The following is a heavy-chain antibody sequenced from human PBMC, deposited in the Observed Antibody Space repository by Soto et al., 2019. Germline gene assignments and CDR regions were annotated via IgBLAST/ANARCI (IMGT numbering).Heavy chain of an antibody. J-gene: IGHJ6*02. CDR3: ARHSNYCSGGSCYSSHGMDV. Sequence: PGESLKISCMGSGYKVSTWHNFTSYWIAWVRQMPGEGLEWMGIIYPGDSDTRYSPSFQGQVTISADKSISTAYLQWSSLKASDTAMYYCARHSNYCSGGSCYSSHGMDVWGQGTTVTVSS. CDR1: GYKVSTWHNFTSYW. CDR2: IYPGDSDT. D-gene: IGHD2-15*01. V-gene: IGHV5-51*01.